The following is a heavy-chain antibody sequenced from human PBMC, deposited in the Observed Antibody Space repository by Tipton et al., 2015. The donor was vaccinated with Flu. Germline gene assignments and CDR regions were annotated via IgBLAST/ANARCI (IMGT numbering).Heavy chain of an antibody. CDR2: INHSGST. J-gene: IGHJ4*02. V-gene: IGHV4-34*01. Sequence: TLSLTYAVYGGSFSGYYWSWIRQPPGKGLEWIGEINHSGSTNYNPSLKSRVTISVDTSKNQFSLKLSSVTAADTAVYYCARHLYDFWSGYSRIFDYWGQGTLVTVSS. D-gene: IGHD3-3*01. CDR1: GGSFSGYY. CDR3: ARHLYDFWSGYSRIFDY.